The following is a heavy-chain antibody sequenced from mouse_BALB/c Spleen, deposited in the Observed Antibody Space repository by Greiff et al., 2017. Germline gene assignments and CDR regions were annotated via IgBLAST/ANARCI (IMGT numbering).Heavy chain of an antibody. J-gene: IGHJ3*01. CDR2: IWAGGST. V-gene: IGHV2-9*02. D-gene: IGHD2-4*01. CDR1: GFSLTSYG. Sequence: VKVVESGPGLVAPSQSLSITCTVSGFSLTSYGVHWVRQPPGKGLEWLGVIWAGGSTNYNSALMSRLSISKDNSKSQVFLKMNSLQTDDTAMYYCARDDYDDGFAYWGQGTLVTVSA. CDR3: ARDDYDDGFAY.